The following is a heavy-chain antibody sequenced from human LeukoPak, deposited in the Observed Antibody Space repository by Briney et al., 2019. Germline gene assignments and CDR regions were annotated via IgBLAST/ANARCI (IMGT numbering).Heavy chain of an antibody. V-gene: IGHV4-39*07. CDR2: IYHSGST. CDR3: ARSALGDNWFDP. Sequence: SETLSLTCTVSGGSISSSSYYWGWIRQPPGKGLEWIGSIYHSGSTYYNPSLKSRVTISVDTSKNQFSLKLSSVTAADTAVYYCARSALGDNWFDPWGQGTLVTVSS. J-gene: IGHJ5*02. CDR1: GGSISSSSYY.